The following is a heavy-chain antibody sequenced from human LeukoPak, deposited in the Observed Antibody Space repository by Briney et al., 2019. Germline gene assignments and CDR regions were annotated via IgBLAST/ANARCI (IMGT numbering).Heavy chain of an antibody. Sequence: SVKLSCTASGGTFSSYAMSWVRQAPGQGLEWMGWIITIFGTTYYAQKFQDRVTITTDDSTSTAYMHLSSLRSEDTAVYYCAREIITMVRGAHLGPTVYAWFDPWGQGTLVTVSS. CDR1: GGTFSSYA. CDR3: AREIITMVRGAHLGPTVYAWFDP. CDR2: IITIFGTT. V-gene: IGHV1-69*05. J-gene: IGHJ5*02. D-gene: IGHD3-10*01.